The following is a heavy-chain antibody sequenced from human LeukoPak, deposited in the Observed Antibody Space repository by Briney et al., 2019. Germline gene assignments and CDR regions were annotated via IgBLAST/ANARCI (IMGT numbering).Heavy chain of an antibody. D-gene: IGHD3-22*01. CDR3: TSYYYDDNYFYYMDV. J-gene: IGHJ6*03. CDR1: GFIFRGYT. CDR2: ISGSSDYI. V-gene: IGHV3-21*01. Sequence: TGGSLRLSCAASGFIFRGYTMNWVRQAPGKGPEWVSSISGSSDYIYYADSVKGRFTISRDNAKNSLYLQMNSLRAEDTAVYYCTSYYYDDNYFYYMDVWGTGTTVTVSS.